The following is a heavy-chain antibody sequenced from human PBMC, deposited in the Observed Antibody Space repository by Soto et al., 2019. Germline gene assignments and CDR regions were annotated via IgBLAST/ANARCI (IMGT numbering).Heavy chain of an antibody. CDR3: AKTQGYSSSSTGLFDY. V-gene: IGHV3-30*18. Sequence: QPGGSLRLSCAASGFTFSSYGMHWVRQAPGKGLEWVAVISYDGSNKYYADSVKGRFTISRDNSKNTLYLQMNSLRAEDTAVYYCAKTQGYSSSSTGLFDYWGQGTLVTVSS. CDR1: GFTFSSYG. CDR2: ISYDGSNK. J-gene: IGHJ4*02. D-gene: IGHD6-6*01.